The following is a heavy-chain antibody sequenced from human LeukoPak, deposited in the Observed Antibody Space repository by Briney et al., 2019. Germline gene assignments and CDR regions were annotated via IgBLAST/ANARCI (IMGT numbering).Heavy chain of an antibody. V-gene: IGHV3-74*01. CDR3: ARDSVEWYIFDY. CDR1: GFTFSSYW. J-gene: IGHJ4*02. D-gene: IGHD3-3*01. Sequence: GGSLRLSCAASGFTFSSYWMHWVRQAPGQGPVWVARTNRDWSSTAYADSVKGRFTISKDNAKNTLYLLMNSLRAEDTAVYYCARDSVEWYIFDYWGQGTLVTVSS. CDR2: TNRDWSST.